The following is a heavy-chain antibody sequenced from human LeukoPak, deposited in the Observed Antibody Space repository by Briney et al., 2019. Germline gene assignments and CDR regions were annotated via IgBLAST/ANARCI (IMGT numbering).Heavy chain of an antibody. J-gene: IGHJ6*03. D-gene: IGHD2-15*01. CDR1: GYTFTGYY. V-gene: IGHV1-2*02. CDR2: INPNSGGT. CDR3: AHAQCSGGSCYYYYMDV. Sequence: ASVKVSCKASGYTFTGYYMHWVRQAPGQGLEWMGWINPNSGGTNYAQKFQGRVTMTRDTSISTAYMELSSLRSEDTAVYYCAHAQCSGGSCYYYYMDVWGKGTTVTISS.